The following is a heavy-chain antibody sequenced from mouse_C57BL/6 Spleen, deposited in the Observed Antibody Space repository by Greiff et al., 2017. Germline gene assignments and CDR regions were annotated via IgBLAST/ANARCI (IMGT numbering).Heavy chain of an antibody. Sequence: EVQLMESGGGLVKPGGSLKLSCAASGFTFSSYAMSWVRQTPEKRLEWVATISDGGSYTYYPDNVKGRFTISRDNAKNNLYLQMSHLKSEDTAMYYCARDRAYYSNHGEFAYWGQGTLVTVSA. V-gene: IGHV5-4*01. D-gene: IGHD2-5*01. CDR1: GFTFSSYA. J-gene: IGHJ3*01. CDR3: ARDRAYYSNHGEFAY. CDR2: ISDGGSYT.